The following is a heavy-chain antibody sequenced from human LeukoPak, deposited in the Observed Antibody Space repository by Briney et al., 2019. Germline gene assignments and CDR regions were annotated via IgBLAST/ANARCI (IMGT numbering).Heavy chain of an antibody. CDR2: IKQDGREK. Sequence: GGSLRLSCAASGFTFSSYWMSWVRQAPGKGLEWVANIKQDGREKYYVDSVKGRFTVSRDNAKNSLSLQMSSLRAEDTAVYYCARDFNPAGSSSGWSTCKYWGQGTLVTVSS. CDR3: ARDFNPAGSSSGWSTCKY. CDR1: GFTFSSYW. V-gene: IGHV3-7*05. J-gene: IGHJ4*02. D-gene: IGHD6-19*01.